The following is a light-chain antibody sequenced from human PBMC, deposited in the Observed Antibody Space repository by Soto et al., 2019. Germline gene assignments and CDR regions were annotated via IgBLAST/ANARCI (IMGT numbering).Light chain of an antibody. Sequence: EILLTQSPGTLSLSPGERATLSCRASQSISSSYLAWYQHKPGQAPRLLVSGASTRATGIPDRFTGRGSGTDFSLTISRLEPEDFAVYYCQQYGISPRTFGQGTKVDIK. J-gene: IGKJ1*01. CDR3: QQYGISPRT. CDR1: QSISSSY. CDR2: GAS. V-gene: IGKV3-20*01.